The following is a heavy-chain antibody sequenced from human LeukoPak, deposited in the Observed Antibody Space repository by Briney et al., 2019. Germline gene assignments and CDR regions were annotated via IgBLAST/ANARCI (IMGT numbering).Heavy chain of an antibody. J-gene: IGHJ3*02. D-gene: IGHD3-22*01. CDR3: ARVAPLDYYDSSGYYSVRNDAFDI. Sequence: SETLSLTCAVSGGSISSSNWWSWVRQPPGKGLEWIGEIYHSGSTNYNPSLKSRVTISADKSKNQFSLKLSSVTAADTAVYYCARVAPLDYYDSSGYYSVRNDAFDIWGQGTMVTVSS. CDR2: IYHSGST. V-gene: IGHV4-4*02. CDR1: GGSISSSNW.